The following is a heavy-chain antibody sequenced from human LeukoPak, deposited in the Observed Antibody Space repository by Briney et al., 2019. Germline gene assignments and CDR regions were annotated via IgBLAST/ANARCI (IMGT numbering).Heavy chain of an antibody. CDR3: ARGSQSLGYCSGGSCRAKIFDY. CDR1: GFTFSSYS. J-gene: IGHJ4*02. D-gene: IGHD2-15*01. V-gene: IGHV4-34*01. Sequence: PGGSLRLSCTASGFTFSSYSMNWIRQPPGKGLEWIGEINHSGSTNYNPSLKSRVTISVDTSKNQFSLKLSSVTAADTAVYYCARGSQSLGYCSGGSCRAKIFDYWGQGTLVTVSP. CDR2: INHSGST.